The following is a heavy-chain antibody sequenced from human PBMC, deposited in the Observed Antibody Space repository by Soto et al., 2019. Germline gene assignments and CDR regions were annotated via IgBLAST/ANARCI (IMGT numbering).Heavy chain of an antibody. J-gene: IGHJ4*02. Sequence: EVQLVESGGGLVQPGGSMRLSCAASEFTFSIYSLNWVRQAPGKGLEWVSYISSGGGTIYYADSVKGRFTISRDNAKNSVYLQMNTLRADDTAVYYCARGSSGWGLDYWGQGTLVTVSS. CDR3: ARGSSGWGLDY. V-gene: IGHV3-48*01. CDR1: EFTFSIYS. CDR2: ISSGGGTI. D-gene: IGHD6-19*01.